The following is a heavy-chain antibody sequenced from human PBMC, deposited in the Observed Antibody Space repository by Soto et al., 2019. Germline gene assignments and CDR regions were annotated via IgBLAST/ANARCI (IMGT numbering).Heavy chain of an antibody. V-gene: IGHV1-18*01. J-gene: IGHJ3*02. Sequence: ASVKVSCKASGYTFTSYGISWVRQAPGQGLEWMGWISAYNGNTNYAQKLQGRVTMTTDTSTSTAYMELRSLRSDDTAVYYCARSKQWLVPDAFDIWGQGTMVTVAS. CDR3: ARSKQWLVPDAFDI. CDR2: ISAYNGNT. CDR1: GYTFTSYG. D-gene: IGHD6-19*01.